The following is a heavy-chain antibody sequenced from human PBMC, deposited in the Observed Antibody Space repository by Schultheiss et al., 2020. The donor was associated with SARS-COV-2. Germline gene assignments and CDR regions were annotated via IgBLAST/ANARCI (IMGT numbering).Heavy chain of an antibody. CDR3: ASHYCSSTSCYIGGWFDP. CDR1: GFTFSSYS. D-gene: IGHD2-2*02. J-gene: IGHJ5*02. V-gene: IGHV3-21*04. CDR2: ISSSSSYI. Sequence: GGSLRLSCAASGFTFSSYSMNWVRQAPGKGLEWVSSISSSSSYIYYADSVKGRFTISRDNAKNSLYLQMNSLRAEDTAVYYCASHYCSSTSCYIGGWFDPWGQGTLVTVSS.